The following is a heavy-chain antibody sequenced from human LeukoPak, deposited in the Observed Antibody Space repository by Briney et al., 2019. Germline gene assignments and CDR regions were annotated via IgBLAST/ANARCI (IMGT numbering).Heavy chain of an antibody. V-gene: IGHV3-30-3*01. D-gene: IGHD6-19*01. CDR3: ARAYSSGWGDY. CDR1: GFTFSSYA. J-gene: IGHJ4*02. CDR2: ISYDGSNK. Sequence: PGRSLRLSCAASGFTFSSYAMHWVRQAPGKGLEWVAVISYDGSNKYYADSVKGRFTISRDNSKNTLYLQMNSLRAEDTAVYYCARAYSSGWGDYWGQGTLVTVSS.